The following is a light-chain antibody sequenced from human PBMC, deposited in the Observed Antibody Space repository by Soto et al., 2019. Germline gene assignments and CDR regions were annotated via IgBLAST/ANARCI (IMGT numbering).Light chain of an antibody. Sequence: EIVMTQSPATLSMSPGERASLSCRASQSVSSNLAWYQQKPGQAPRLLIYGASTRATGIPARFSGSGSGTEFTLTISSLQSEDFAVYSCQQYKNWPRTVGQGTKVDIK. CDR2: GAS. CDR3: QQYKNWPRT. J-gene: IGKJ1*01. CDR1: QSVSSN. V-gene: IGKV3-15*01.